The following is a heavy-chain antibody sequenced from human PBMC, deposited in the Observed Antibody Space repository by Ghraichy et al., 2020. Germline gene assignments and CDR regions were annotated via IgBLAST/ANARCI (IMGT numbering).Heavy chain of an antibody. CDR1: GFTFSTYA. CDR3: AALSTRLYTYDVDY. Sequence: GGSLRLSCTVSGFTFSTYAMSWVRQAPGKGLEWVSVISTSGATTYYADSIRGRFTTSRDNSKNTLYLQMNSLRAEDTAIYYCAALSTRLYTYDVDYWGQGTLVTVSS. J-gene: IGHJ4*02. CDR2: ISTSGATT. D-gene: IGHD5-18*01. V-gene: IGHV3-23*01.